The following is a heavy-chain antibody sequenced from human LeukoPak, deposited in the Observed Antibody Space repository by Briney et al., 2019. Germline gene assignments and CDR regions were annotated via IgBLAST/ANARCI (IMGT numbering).Heavy chain of an antibody. V-gene: IGHV4-34*01. J-gene: IGHJ5*02. CDR3: AGGRTNWSRGGWFDP. Sequence: SETLSLTCAVYGGSFSGYYWSWIRQPPGKGLEWIGEINHSGSTNYNPSLKSRVTISVDTSKNQFSLKLSSVTAADTAVYYCAGGRTNWSRGGWFDPWGQGTLVTVSS. CDR2: INHSGST. D-gene: IGHD1-1*01. CDR1: GGSFSGYY.